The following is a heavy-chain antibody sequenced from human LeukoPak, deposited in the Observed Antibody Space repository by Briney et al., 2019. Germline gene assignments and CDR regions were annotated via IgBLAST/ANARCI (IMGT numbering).Heavy chain of an antibody. CDR1: GGSISSGSYY. V-gene: IGHV4-61*02. CDR3: ARFDGNPKRGFFDY. J-gene: IGHJ4*02. CDR2: IYTSGST. Sequence: PSETLSLTCTVSGGSISSGSYYWSRIPQPAGKGLELIVRIYTSGSTNYNPSLKSRVTISVDTSKNQFPLKLSSVTAADTAVYYCARFDGNPKRGFFDYWGQGTLVTVSS. D-gene: IGHD4-23*01.